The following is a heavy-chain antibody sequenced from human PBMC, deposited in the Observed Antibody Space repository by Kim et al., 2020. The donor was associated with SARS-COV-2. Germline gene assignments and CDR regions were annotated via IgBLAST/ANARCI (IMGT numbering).Heavy chain of an antibody. J-gene: IGHJ6*02. Sequence: NPSLKSRVTISVDTSKNQFSLKLSSVTAADTAVYYCARENGARNYYGMDVWGQGTTVTVSS. D-gene: IGHD2-8*01. V-gene: IGHV4-31*02. CDR3: ARENGARNYYGMDV.